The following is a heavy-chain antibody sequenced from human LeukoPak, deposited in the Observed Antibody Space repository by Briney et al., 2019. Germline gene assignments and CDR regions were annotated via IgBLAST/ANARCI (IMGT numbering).Heavy chain of an antibody. CDR3: AKSVVVITFRFDD. CDR1: GFTFNSYV. V-gene: IGHV3-23*01. D-gene: IGHD2-15*01. J-gene: IGHJ4*02. Sequence: GGSLRLSCAASGFTFNSYVMSWVRQAPGKGLEWVSAINGGGGNTYYADSVKGRFTISRDNSKNTVYLQMNTLRADDTAVYYCAKSVVVITFRFDDWGQGALVTVSS. CDR2: INGGGGNT.